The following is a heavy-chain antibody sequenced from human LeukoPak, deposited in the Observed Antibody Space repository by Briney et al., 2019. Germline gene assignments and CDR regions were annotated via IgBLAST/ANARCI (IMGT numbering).Heavy chain of an antibody. J-gene: IGHJ5*02. Sequence: GGSLRLSCAASGFTFSSYAMSWVRQAPGKGLEWVSAISGSGGSTYYADSVKGRFTISRDNSKNTLYLQMNSLRAEDTALYYCAKDPFDYRDTNWFDPWGQGTLVTVSS. D-gene: IGHD3-9*01. CDR2: ISGSGGST. CDR3: AKDPFDYRDTNWFDP. CDR1: GFTFSSYA. V-gene: IGHV3-23*01.